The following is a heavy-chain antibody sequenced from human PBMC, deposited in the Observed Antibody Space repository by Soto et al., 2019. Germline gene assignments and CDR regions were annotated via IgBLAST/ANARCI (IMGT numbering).Heavy chain of an antibody. Sequence: EVQVLESGGGLVQPGGSLRLSCAASGFTFSSYAMSWVRQAPGQGLEWVSAISGSGSNPYYADSVKGRFTISRDHSKNTMYLQMNSLRAEDTGIYYCAKAASMTIRDGFDHWGQVTLVTVSS. V-gene: IGHV3-23*01. CDR2: ISGSGSNP. J-gene: IGHJ4*02. CDR3: AKAASMTIRDGFDH. CDR1: GFTFSSYA. D-gene: IGHD2-2*01.